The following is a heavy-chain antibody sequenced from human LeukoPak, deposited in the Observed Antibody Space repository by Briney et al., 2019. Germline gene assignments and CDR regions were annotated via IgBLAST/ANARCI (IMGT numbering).Heavy chain of an antibody. J-gene: IGHJ4*02. CDR2: IYYSGST. V-gene: IGHV4-59*12. D-gene: IGHD2-15*01. CDR1: GGSISSYY. Sequence: SETLSLTCTVSGGSISSYYWSWIRQPPGKGLEWIGYIYYSGSTNYNPSLKSRVTISVDTSKNQFSLKLSSVTAADTAVYYCASTGYCSGGSCKLDYWGQGTLVTVSS. CDR3: ASTGYCSGGSCKLDY.